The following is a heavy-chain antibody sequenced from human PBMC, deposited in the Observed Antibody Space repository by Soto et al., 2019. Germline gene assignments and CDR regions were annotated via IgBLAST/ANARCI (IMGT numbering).Heavy chain of an antibody. CDR1: GYTFTSHD. CDR3: ARWDYGVYARFDY. J-gene: IGHJ4*02. D-gene: IGHD4-17*01. V-gene: IGHV1-8*01. Sequence: QVQLVQSGAEVKKSGASVKVSCKASGYTFTSHDINWVRQATGQGLEWMGWMNPNSGNTGYAQKFKGRVTMTRNTSISTAYMELSSLRYEDTAVYYCARWDYGVYARFDYWGQGTLVTVSS. CDR2: MNPNSGNT.